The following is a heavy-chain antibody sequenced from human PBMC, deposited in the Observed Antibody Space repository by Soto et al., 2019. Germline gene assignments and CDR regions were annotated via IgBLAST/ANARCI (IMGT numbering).Heavy chain of an antibody. Sequence: ASVKVSCKASGYTFTSYYMHWGRQAPGQGLGWMGIINPSGGSTSYAQKFQGRVTMTRDTSTSTVYMELSSLRSEDTAVYYCARDLTRVAARAMSWLDYWGQGTLVTVSS. J-gene: IGHJ4*02. V-gene: IGHV1-46*01. CDR1: GYTFTSYY. CDR2: INPSGGST. CDR3: ARDLTRVAARAMSWLDY. D-gene: IGHD6-6*01.